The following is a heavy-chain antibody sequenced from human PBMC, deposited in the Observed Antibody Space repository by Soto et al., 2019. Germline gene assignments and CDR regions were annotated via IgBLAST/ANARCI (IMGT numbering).Heavy chain of an antibody. CDR1: GFTFTSHG. Sequence: EVHLLDSGGGLVQPGGSLRLSCAASGFTFTSHGMSWVRQAPGRGLEWVSSISYSGPLTFYTDSVKGRFAISRDDSKNTVYLQMNSLRVEDTAIYYCAKGRPVDSDVFDFWGRGTMVTVSS. D-gene: IGHD2-21*01. V-gene: IGHV3-23*01. CDR3: AKGRPVDSDVFDF. J-gene: IGHJ4*03. CDR2: ISYSGPLT.